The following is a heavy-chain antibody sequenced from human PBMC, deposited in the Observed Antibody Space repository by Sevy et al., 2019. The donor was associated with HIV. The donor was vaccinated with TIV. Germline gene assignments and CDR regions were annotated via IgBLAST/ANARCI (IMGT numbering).Heavy chain of an antibody. V-gene: IGHV4-59*01. J-gene: IGHJ4*02. D-gene: IGHD3-10*01. Sequence: SETLSLTCTVSGVSFNDFYWSWIRQSPGRGLEWIGYIYYNGTTNSNPSLRRRVTISAQTSKSQISLRLNSVTAADTAVYYCARGKVLFDHWGQGIVVTVSS. CDR2: IYYNGTT. CDR3: ARGKVLFDH. CDR1: GVSFNDFY.